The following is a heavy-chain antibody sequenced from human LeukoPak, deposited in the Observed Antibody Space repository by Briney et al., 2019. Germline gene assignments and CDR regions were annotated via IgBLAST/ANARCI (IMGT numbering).Heavy chain of an antibody. CDR1: GFTFSTYA. V-gene: IGHV3-23*01. Sequence: GRSLRLSCAASGFTFSTYAMSWVRQAPGKGLEWVSAISGGGGSTYYADSVRGRFTISRDNSKNTLYLQMNSLRAEDTAVYYCATFLVAGNVPYYFYGMDVWGQGTTVTVSS. D-gene: IGHD6-19*01. CDR2: ISGGGGST. J-gene: IGHJ6*02. CDR3: ATFLVAGNVPYYFYGMDV.